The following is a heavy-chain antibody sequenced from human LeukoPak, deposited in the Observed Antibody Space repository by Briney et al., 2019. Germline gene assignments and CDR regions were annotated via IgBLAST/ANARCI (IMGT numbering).Heavy chain of an antibody. CDR1: GFTFSTYS. CDR2: ITSSGRYI. V-gene: IGHV3-21*01. Sequence: KSGGSLRLSCAASGFTFSTYSMNWVRQAPGKGLEWVSSITSSGRYIYDADSVKGRFTISRDNAKNSLYLQMNSLRAEDTAVYYCARDPVWSPVSGVFDSWGQGTLVTVSS. CDR3: ARDPVWSPVSGVFDS. D-gene: IGHD2-21*01. J-gene: IGHJ4*02.